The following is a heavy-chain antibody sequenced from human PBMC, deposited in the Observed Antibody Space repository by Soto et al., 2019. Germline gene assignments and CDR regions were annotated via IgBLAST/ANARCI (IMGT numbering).Heavy chain of an antibody. J-gene: IGHJ6*02. CDR1: GFTFINAL. Sequence: GGSLRLSCAASGFTFINALINWVRQAPGKGLEWVGRIKSKTDGGTTDYAAPVKGRFTISRDDSKNTLYLQMNSLKTEDTAVYYCTTVLWYYYYYGMDVWGQGTTVTVSS. CDR3: TTVLWYYYYYGMDV. V-gene: IGHV3-15*07. CDR2: IKSKTDGGTT.